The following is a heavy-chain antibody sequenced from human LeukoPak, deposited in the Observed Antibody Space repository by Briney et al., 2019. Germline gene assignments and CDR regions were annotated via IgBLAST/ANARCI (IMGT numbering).Heavy chain of an antibody. CDR1: GGSISSGDYY. Sequence: PSQTLSLTCTVSGGSISSGDYYWSWIRQPPGKGLEWIGYIYYSGSTYYNPFLKSRVTISVDTSKNQFSLKLSSVTAADTAVYYCARTLLGYCSSTSCYNFDYWGQGTLVTVSS. J-gene: IGHJ4*02. CDR2: IYYSGST. D-gene: IGHD2-2*02. V-gene: IGHV4-30-4*08. CDR3: ARTLLGYCSSTSCYNFDY.